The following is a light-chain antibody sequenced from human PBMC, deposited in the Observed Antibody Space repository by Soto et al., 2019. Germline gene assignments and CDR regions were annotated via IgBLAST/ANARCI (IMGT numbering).Light chain of an antibody. V-gene: IGKV3-20*01. J-gene: IGKJ5*01. CDR3: QQYGSSPQIT. CDR2: GAS. Sequence: EIVLTQSPATLSLSPGERATLSCRASHSVIRYLAWYQQRPGQAPRLLLYGASKRAAGTPDRFSGAGSGTDFTLIISRLEPEDSAVYYCQQYGSSPQITFGQGTRLEIK. CDR1: HSVIRY.